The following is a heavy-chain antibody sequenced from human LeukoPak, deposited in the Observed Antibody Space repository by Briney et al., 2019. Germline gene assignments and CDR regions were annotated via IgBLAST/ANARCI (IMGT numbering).Heavy chain of an antibody. V-gene: IGHV4-34*01. CDR1: GGSFSGYY. CDR3: ARAGPAQSSGPYYYYGMDV. CDR2: INHSGST. J-gene: IGHJ6*02. Sequence: SETLSPTCAVSGGSFSGYYWSWIRQPPGKGLEWIGEINHSGSTNYNPSLKSRVTISVDTSKNQFSLKLSSVTAADTAVYYCARAGPAQSSGPYYYYGMDVWGQGTTVTVSS. D-gene: IGHD3-22*01.